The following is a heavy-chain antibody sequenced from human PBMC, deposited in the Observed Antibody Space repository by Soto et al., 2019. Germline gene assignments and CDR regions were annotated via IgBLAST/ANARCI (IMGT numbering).Heavy chain of an antibody. CDR3: AREGLSLVKGYYYGMDV. D-gene: IGHD3-9*01. Sequence: GESLKISCKGSGYSFSTYWIGWVRQMPGKGLEWMGIIYPGDSDTRYSPSFQGQVTISADRSISTAYLQWSGLKASDTAIYYCAREGLSLVKGYYYGMDVWGQGTAVTVSS. V-gene: IGHV5-51*01. CDR2: IYPGDSDT. CDR1: GYSFSTYW. J-gene: IGHJ6*02.